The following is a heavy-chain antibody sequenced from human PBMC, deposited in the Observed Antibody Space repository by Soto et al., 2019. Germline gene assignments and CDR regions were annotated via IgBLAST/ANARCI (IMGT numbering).Heavy chain of an antibody. V-gene: IGHV4-30-2*01. D-gene: IGHD3-10*01. CDR3: ARVVSMVRGVAFDP. J-gene: IGHJ5*02. Sequence: SETLSLTCAVSGGSISSGGYSWSWIRQPPGKGLEWIGYIYHSGSTYYNPSLKSRVTISVDRSKNQFSLKLSSVTAADTAVYYCARVVSMVRGVAFDPWGPGTLVTVSS. CDR2: IYHSGST. CDR1: GGSISSGGYS.